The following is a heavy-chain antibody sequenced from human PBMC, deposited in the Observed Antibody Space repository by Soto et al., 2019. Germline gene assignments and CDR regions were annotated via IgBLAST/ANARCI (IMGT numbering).Heavy chain of an antibody. Sequence: QVQLVQSGAEVKKPGSSVKVSCKTSGDIFSGYSISWVRQAPGQGLEWMGGIIPIFGTTNYAQRLRGRVTIAADKAPCTAYMESYSLKSQHAAVYYCATDLGSGYAPGEYWGHGTLVTVSS. CDR2: IIPIFGTT. J-gene: IGHJ4*01. CDR1: GDIFSGYS. CDR3: ATDLGSGYAPGEY. V-gene: IGHV1-69*14. D-gene: IGHD5-12*01.